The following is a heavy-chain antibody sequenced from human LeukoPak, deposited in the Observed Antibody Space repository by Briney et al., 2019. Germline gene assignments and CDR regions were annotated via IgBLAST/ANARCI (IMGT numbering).Heavy chain of an antibody. CDR2: IKQDGSEK. D-gene: IGHD6-13*01. CDR3: ARDSAGSDY. J-gene: IGHJ4*02. V-gene: IGHV3-7*01. Sequence: PGGSLRLSCATSGFTFSTYWMSWVRQAPGKGLEWVANIKQDGSEKYYVDSVKGRFTISRDNAKNSLYLQMNSLRAEDTAMYYCARDSAGSDYWGQGTLVTVSS. CDR1: GFTFSTYW.